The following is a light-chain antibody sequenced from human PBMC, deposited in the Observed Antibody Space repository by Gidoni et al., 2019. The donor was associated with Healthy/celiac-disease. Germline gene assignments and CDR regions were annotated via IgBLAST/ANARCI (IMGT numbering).Light chain of an antibody. V-gene: IGKV1-39*01. CDR3: QQSQGTPWT. J-gene: IGKJ1*01. CDR1: QSMDRL. Sequence: DVQMTQSPSSLSATVGDRVTITCRASQSMDRLLNWYQQIPGKAPKLLIYVASNLQSGVPSRFSGSGSGTQFTLTINSLQPEDSATYFCQQSQGTPWTFGEGTKVEIK. CDR2: VAS.